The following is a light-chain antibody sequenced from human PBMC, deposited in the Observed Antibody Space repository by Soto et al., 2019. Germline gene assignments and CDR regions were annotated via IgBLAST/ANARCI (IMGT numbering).Light chain of an antibody. CDR3: QQRYNWPLA. V-gene: IGKV3-11*01. CDR2: DAS. J-gene: IGKJ4*01. CDR1: QSVSKY. Sequence: ELVLTQSPATLSLSPGGSATLSCRASQSVSKYLAWYQQKPGQALRLLIYDASKRAAGIPARFSGSGSGTDFTLTISSLEPEDFAVYYCQQRYNWPLAFGGGTKVDIK.